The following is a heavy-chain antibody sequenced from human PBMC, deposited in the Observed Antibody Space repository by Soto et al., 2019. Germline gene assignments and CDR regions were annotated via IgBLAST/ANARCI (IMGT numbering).Heavy chain of an antibody. Sequence: SVKVSCKASGGTFSSYAISWVRQAPGQGLEWMGGIIPIFGTANYAQKFQGRVTITADESTSTAYMELSSLRSEDTAVYYCARVYYYDSSGTGRAFDIWGQGTMVTVSS. CDR3: ARVYYYDSSGTGRAFDI. D-gene: IGHD3-22*01. CDR1: GGTFSSYA. CDR2: IIPIFGTA. J-gene: IGHJ3*02. V-gene: IGHV1-69*13.